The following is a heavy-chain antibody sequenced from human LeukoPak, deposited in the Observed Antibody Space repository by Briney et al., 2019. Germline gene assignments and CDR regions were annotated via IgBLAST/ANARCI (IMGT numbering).Heavy chain of an antibody. Sequence: SETLSLTCSVSGGSIRNYFWSWIRQPAGKGLEWIGRIYTSGSTDSNPSLRSRVTMSVDTSRNQFSLKLTSVTAADTAVYYCASARGSSGWYEIDYWGQGTLVTVSS. CDR3: ASARGSSGWYEIDY. CDR1: GGSIRNYF. CDR2: IYTSGST. D-gene: IGHD6-19*01. V-gene: IGHV4-4*07. J-gene: IGHJ4*02.